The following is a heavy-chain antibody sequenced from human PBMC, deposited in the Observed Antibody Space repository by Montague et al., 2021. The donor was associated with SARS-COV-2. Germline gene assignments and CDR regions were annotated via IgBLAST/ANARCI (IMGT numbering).Heavy chain of an antibody. CDR3: ARNDYGGVDYKYYGMGV. Sequence: SLRLSCAASGFTFGNYWMNWVRQAPGKGLEWVANIKQDGTEKYYVDSVKGRFTISRDNAKNSLYLQMNSLRADDTAVYYCARNDYGGVDYKYYGMGVWGRGATVTVSS. V-gene: IGHV3-7*01. CDR1: GFTFGNYW. J-gene: IGHJ6*02. CDR2: IKQDGTEK. D-gene: IGHD4-17*01.